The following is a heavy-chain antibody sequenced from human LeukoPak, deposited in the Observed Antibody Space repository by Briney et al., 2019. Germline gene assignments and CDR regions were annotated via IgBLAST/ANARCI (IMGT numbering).Heavy chain of an antibody. CDR3: ARAVGYSGYDYYYYYYMDV. CDR1: GGSFSGYY. D-gene: IGHD5-12*01. V-gene: IGHV4-59*01. Sequence: SETLSLTCAVYGGSFSGYYWSWIRQPPGKGLEWIGYIYYSGSTNYNPSLKSRVTISVDTSTNQFSLKLSSVTAADTAVYYCARAVGYSGYDYYYYYYMDVWGKGTTVTVSS. J-gene: IGHJ6*03. CDR2: IYYSGST.